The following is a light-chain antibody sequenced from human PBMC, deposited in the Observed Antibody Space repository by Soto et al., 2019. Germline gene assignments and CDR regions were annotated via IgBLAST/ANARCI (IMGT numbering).Light chain of an antibody. V-gene: IGKV3-15*01. CDR3: QQYNNWPPAT. J-gene: IGKJ1*01. CDR2: GAS. Sequence: EIVMTQSPATLSVSPGERATLSCRASQSVSSNLAWYQQKPGQAPRLLIYGASTSATGIPARFSGSGSGTEFALTQSSLQAEDFVVYYYQQYNNWPPATFGQGAKVEVK. CDR1: QSVSSN.